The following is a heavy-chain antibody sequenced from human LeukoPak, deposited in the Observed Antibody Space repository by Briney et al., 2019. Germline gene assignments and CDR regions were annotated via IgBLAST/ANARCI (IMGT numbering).Heavy chain of an antibody. CDR1: GYTLTELS. J-gene: IGHJ4*02. CDR3: ATVPTSDRGVLLDY. CDR2: FDPEDGET. V-gene: IGHV1-24*01. D-gene: IGHD3-10*01. Sequence: ASVKVSCKVSGYTLTELSMHWVRQAPGKGLEWMGGFDPEDGETIYAQKFQGRVTMTEDTSTDTAYMELSSLRSEDTAVYYCATVPTSDRGVLLDYWGQGTLVTVSS.